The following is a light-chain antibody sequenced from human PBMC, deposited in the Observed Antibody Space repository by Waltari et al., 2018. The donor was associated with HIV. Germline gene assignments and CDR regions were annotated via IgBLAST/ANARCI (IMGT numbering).Light chain of an antibody. CDR2: DAS. CDR1: QSVDPY. V-gene: IGKV3-11*01. J-gene: IGKJ2*01. CDR3: QQRSTWYT. Sequence: EIVLTQSPATLSLSPGERATLSCRASQSVDPYLAWYQQTPGQAPRLLIYDASNRAAGVPARFSGSGSGTDFTLTISSLEPEDSAVYYCQQRSTWYTFGQGTKLEIK.